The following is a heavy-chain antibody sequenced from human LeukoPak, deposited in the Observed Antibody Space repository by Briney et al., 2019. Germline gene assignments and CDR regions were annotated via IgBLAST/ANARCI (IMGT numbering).Heavy chain of an antibody. CDR2: ISSSGSTI. D-gene: IGHD4-17*01. CDR1: GFTFSSYE. V-gene: IGHV3-48*03. J-gene: IGHJ4*02. Sequence: GGSLRLSCAASGFTFSSYELNWVRQAPGKGLEWVSYISSSGSTIYYADSVKGRFTISRDNAKNSLYLQMNSLRAEDTAVYYCARSPHDYGDYESFDYWGQGTLVNVSS. CDR3: ARSPHDYGDYESFDY.